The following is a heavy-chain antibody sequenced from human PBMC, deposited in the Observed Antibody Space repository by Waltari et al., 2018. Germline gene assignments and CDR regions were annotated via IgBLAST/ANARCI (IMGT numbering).Heavy chain of an antibody. Sequence: QVQLVQSGAEVKKPGSSVKVSCKASGGTFSRYAISWVRQAPGQGLEWRGGIIPIFGKANYEQKFQGRVTMTTDESTSTAYMELSSLRSEDTAVYYCARPEVGATYNFDYWGQGTLVTVSS. D-gene: IGHD1-26*01. J-gene: IGHJ4*02. CDR2: IIPIFGKA. CDR1: GGTFSRYA. CDR3: ARPEVGATYNFDY. V-gene: IGHV1-69*05.